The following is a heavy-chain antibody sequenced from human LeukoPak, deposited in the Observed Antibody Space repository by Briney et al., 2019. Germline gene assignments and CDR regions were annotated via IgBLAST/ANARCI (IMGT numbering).Heavy chain of an antibody. Sequence: GASVKVSCKASGYTFTGYYMHWVRQAPGQGLEWMGWINPNSGGTNYAQKFQGRVTMTRDTSISTAYMELSRLRSDDTAVYYCARDSGSGWYLFDYWGQGTLVTVSS. J-gene: IGHJ4*02. V-gene: IGHV1-2*02. CDR1: GYTFTGYY. D-gene: IGHD6-19*01. CDR3: ARDSGSGWYLFDY. CDR2: INPNSGGT.